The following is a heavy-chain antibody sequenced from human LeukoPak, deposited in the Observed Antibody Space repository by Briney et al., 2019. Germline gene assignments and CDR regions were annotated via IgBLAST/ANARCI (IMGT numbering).Heavy chain of an antibody. J-gene: IGHJ4*02. CDR2: IKSKINGGAT. CDR1: GFTFTNAW. D-gene: IGHD5-24*01. CDR3: ATGGRDGAFQFDS. Sequence: GGSLRLSCTASGFTFTNAWMSWARQAPGKGLEWVARIKSKINGGATHYAAPLKGRFTISRDDSENTLYLQMNGLITEDTAVYYCATGGRDGAFQFDSWGQGTLVTVSS. V-gene: IGHV3-15*01.